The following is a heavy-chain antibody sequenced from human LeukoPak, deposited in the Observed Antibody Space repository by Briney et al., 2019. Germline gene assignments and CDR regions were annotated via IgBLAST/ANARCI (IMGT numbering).Heavy chain of an antibody. Sequence: ASVKVSCKASGYTFTSYYMHWVRQAPGQGLEWMGIINPSGGSTSYAQKFQGRVTMPRDTSTSTVYMELSSLRSEDTAVYYCARDEYPTGTPVGGMDVWGQGTTVTVSS. CDR1: GYTFTSYY. CDR3: ARDEYPTGTPVGGMDV. J-gene: IGHJ6*02. V-gene: IGHV1-46*01. D-gene: IGHD1-1*01. CDR2: INPSGGST.